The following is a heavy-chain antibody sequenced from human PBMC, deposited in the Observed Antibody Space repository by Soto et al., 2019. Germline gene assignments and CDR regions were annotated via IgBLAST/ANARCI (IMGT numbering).Heavy chain of an antibody. J-gene: IGHJ1*01. Sequence: QVQLQESGPGLVKPSETLSLTCTVSGGSISSYYWSWIRQPPGKGLEWIGYIYYSGSTTYNPSLRSRVTISVATSKNQFSLKLSSVTAADTAVYYCARLGHVYYYDSSGYREYFQHWGQGTLVTVSS. CDR3: ARLGHVYYYDSSGYREYFQH. CDR2: IYYSGST. CDR1: GGSISSYY. V-gene: IGHV4-59*01. D-gene: IGHD3-22*01.